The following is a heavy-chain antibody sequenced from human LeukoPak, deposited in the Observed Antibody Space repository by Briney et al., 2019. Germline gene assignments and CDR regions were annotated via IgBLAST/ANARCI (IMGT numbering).Heavy chain of an antibody. D-gene: IGHD6-13*01. CDR1: GFTFSSYG. V-gene: IGHV3-33*01. CDR2: IWYDGSNK. J-gene: IGHJ5*02. Sequence: GGSLRLSCAASGFTFSSYGMHWVRQAPGKGLEWVAVIWYDGSNKYYADSVKGRFTISRDNSKNTLYLQMNSLRAEDTAVYYCARDPSSWYTTYWFDPWGQGTLVTVSS. CDR3: ARDPSSWYTTYWFDP.